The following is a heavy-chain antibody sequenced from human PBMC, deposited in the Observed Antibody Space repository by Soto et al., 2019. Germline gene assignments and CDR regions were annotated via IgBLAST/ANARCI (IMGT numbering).Heavy chain of an antibody. V-gene: IGHV3-48*01. CDR3: AISPQLRFGELDYFDY. CDR1: GFTFSSYS. J-gene: IGHJ4*02. CDR2: ISSSSSTI. Sequence: PGGSLRLSCAASGFTFSSYSMNWVRQAPGKGLEWVSYISSSSSTIYYADSVKGRFTISRDNAKNSLYLQMNSLRAEDTAAYYCAISPQLRFGELDYFDYWGQGTLVTVSS. D-gene: IGHD3-10*01.